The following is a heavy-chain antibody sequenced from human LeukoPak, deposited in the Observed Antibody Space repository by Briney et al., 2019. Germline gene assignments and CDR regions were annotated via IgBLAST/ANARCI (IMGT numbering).Heavy chain of an antibody. CDR1: GGSMGDDSW. D-gene: IGHD5-18*01. CDR3: ARAAVDTAMVPYGMDV. J-gene: IGHJ6*02. CDR2: IYHRGKT. Sequence: SETLSLTCAVSGGSMGDDSWWSWVRQSPGEGLEWIGEIYHRGKTNYNPSLKSRVTMSVDNSKRQFSLKLTAVTAADTAVYYCARAAVDTAMVPYGMDVWGQGTTVTVSS. V-gene: IGHV4-4*02.